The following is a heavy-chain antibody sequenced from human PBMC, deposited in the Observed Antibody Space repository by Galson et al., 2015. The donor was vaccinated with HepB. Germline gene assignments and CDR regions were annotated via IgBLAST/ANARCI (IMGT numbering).Heavy chain of an antibody. CDR1: GFSLSNGRMG. Sequence: PALVKPTQTLTLTCTVSGFSLSNGRMGVSWIRQPPGKAPEWLAHMFSSDETSYKSSLKTRPTISKDTSKSQVVLTLTNVDPVDTATYYCARSPNTNYNFLTGAAAIFSFDIWGQGTMVTVSS. V-gene: IGHV2-26*01. D-gene: IGHD3-9*01. J-gene: IGHJ3*02. CDR2: MFSSDET. CDR3: ARSPNTNYNFLTGAAAIFSFDI.